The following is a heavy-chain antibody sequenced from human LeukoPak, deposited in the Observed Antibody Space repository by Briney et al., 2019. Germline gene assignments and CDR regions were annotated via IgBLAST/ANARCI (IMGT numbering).Heavy chain of an antibody. J-gene: IGHJ3*02. D-gene: IGHD6-6*01. CDR1: GYTFTSYD. V-gene: IGHV1-8*01. CDR3: ARDGIAARLQQWSFDI. CDR2: MNPNSGNT. Sequence: GASVKVSCKASGYTFTSYDINWVRQAPGQGLEWVGWMNPNSGNTGSAQKVQGRITITMNTSISTAYMELSSLRSEDTAVYYCARDGIAARLQQWSFDIWGQGTMVTVSS.